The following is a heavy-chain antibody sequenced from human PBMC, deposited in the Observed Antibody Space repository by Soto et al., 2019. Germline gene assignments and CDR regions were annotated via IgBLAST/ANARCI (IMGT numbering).Heavy chain of an antibody. J-gene: IGHJ5*02. CDR1: GGSIKSYY. Sequence: SETLSLTCTVSGGSIKSYYWSWLRQPPGKGPEWIGYIYSSGKTNYNPSLKSRVTLSIDTSKSQFSLRLTSVTAADTAVYFCARGLAGYDAWGPGTLVTVSS. V-gene: IGHV4-59*01. CDR3: ARGLAGYDA. CDR2: IYSSGKT. D-gene: IGHD2-2*03.